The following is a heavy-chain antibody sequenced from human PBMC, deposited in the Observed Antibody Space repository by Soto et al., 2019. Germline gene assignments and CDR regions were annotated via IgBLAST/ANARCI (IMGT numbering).Heavy chain of an antibody. CDR2: IDHGGSA. Sequence: QVHLQQWGAGLVRPSETLFLTCAVYGGSLNGFQWSWIRQAPGKRLEWIGQIDHGGSANYNPSLKSRVILSVDSSKSQLSLTVTSVTAADSAVYYCAREVPGTDYYYMDVWGKGTTVTVSS. D-gene: IGHD3-10*01. CDR3: AREVPGTDYYYMDV. J-gene: IGHJ6*03. V-gene: IGHV4-34*01. CDR1: GGSLNGFQ.